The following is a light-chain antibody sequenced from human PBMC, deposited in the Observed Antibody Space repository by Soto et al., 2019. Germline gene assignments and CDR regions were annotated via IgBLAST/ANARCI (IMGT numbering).Light chain of an antibody. CDR2: TAS. CDR3: QKYNSAPWT. J-gene: IGKJ1*01. V-gene: IGKV1-27*01. CDR1: QGIRKY. Sequence: DLQMTQSPSSLSASVGDRVTITCRASQGIRKYLAWYQQKPGKPPKLLIYTASTLQLGVPSRFSGSGPGTDFTLTISSLQPEDVATYYCQKYNSAPWTFGQGTKVDIK.